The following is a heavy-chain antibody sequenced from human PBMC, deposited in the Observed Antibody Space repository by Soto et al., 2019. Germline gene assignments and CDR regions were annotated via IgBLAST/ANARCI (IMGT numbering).Heavy chain of an antibody. CDR2: IMHDGSEK. CDR3: AIDRGWDPSQEGFDY. D-gene: IGHD1-26*01. J-gene: IGHJ4*02. CDR1: GFTFRDYW. Sequence: GGSLRLSCAASGFTFRDYWMSWVRQAPGKGLECVASIMHDGSEKYYMDSVKGRFTISRDNAKNSLYLQLNSLRTEDTAVYYCAIDRGWDPSQEGFDYWGLGTPVTVSS. V-gene: IGHV3-7*03.